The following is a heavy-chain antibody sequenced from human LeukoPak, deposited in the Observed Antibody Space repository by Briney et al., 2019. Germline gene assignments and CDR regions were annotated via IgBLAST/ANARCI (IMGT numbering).Heavy chain of an antibody. CDR3: VRLRRNSDTTGFYYYYDF. Sequence: GGSLRPSCAASGYTFSSYSINWVRQAPGKGLEWVSSISVRSNYIYYAGSVRGRFRISRDDARDSLYLQMNSLRAEDTAVYYCVRLRRNSDTTGFYYYYDFWGQGTLVTVSS. V-gene: IGHV3-21*01. CDR2: ISVRSNYI. CDR1: GYTFSSYS. J-gene: IGHJ4*02. D-gene: IGHD3-22*01.